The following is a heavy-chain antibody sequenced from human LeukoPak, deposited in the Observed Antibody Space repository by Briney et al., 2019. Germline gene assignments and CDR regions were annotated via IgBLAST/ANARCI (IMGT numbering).Heavy chain of an antibody. V-gene: IGHV4-61*02. J-gene: IGHJ4*02. CDR3: ARVKYPKYYFDY. CDR2: IYTSGST. Sequence: NPSETLSLTCTVSGGSISSGSYYWSWIRQPAGKGLEWIGRIYTSGSTNYNPSLKSRVTISVDTSKNQFSLKLSSVTAADTAVYYCARVKYPKYYFDYWGQGTLVTVSS. D-gene: IGHD2-2*01. CDR1: GGSISSGSYY.